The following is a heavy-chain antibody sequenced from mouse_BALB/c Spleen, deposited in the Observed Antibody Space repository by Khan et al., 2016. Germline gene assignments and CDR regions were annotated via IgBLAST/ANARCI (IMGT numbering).Heavy chain of an antibody. CDR1: GYSITSDYA. CDR3: ARDGFAY. V-gene: IGHV3-2*02. J-gene: IGHJ3*01. CDR2: ISYSGST. Sequence: VQLKESGPGLVKPSQSLSLTCTVTGYSITSDYAWNWIRQFPGNKLEWMGYISYSGSTSSNPSLKSRISITRDTSKNQFFLQLNSVTTEDTATYYWARDGFAYWGQGTLVTVSA.